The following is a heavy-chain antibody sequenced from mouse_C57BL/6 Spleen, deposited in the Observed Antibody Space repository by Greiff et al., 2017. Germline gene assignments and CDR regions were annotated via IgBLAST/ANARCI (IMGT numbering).Heavy chain of an antibody. CDR1: GYTFTSYW. V-gene: IGHV1-69*01. Sequence: VQLQQPGAELVMPGASVKLSCKASGYTFTSYWMHWVKQRPGQGLEWIGEIDPSDSYTNYNQKFKGKSTLTVDKSSSTAYMQLSSRTSEDSAVYYCARHWDGFDYWGQGTTLTVSS. D-gene: IGHD4-1*01. J-gene: IGHJ2*01. CDR2: IDPSDSYT. CDR3: ARHWDGFDY.